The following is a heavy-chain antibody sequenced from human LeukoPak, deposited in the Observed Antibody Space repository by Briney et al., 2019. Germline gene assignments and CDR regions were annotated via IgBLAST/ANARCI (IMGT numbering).Heavy chain of an antibody. CDR3: AREVVVPPSPAHYYYYMDV. D-gene: IGHD2-2*01. Sequence: SEALSLTCTVSGGSISSYYWSWIRQPAGKGLEWIGRIYTSGSTNYNPSLKSRVTMSVDTSKNQFSLKLSSVTAADTVVYYCAREVVVPPSPAHYYYYMDVWGKGTTVTVSS. CDR1: GGSISSYY. CDR2: IYTSGST. V-gene: IGHV4-4*07. J-gene: IGHJ6*03.